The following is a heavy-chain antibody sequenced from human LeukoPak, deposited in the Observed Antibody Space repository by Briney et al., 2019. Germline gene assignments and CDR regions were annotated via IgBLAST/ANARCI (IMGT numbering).Heavy chain of an antibody. D-gene: IGHD6-13*01. CDR3: AKGPRGTPIAGTPEYFQH. CDR1: GFTFSTYW. V-gene: IGHV3-7*03. J-gene: IGHJ1*01. Sequence: GGSLRLSCAASGFTFSTYWMSWVRQAPGKGLEWVANIKQDGSETYYVDSVRGRFTISRDNAKNSLYLQMNTLRAEDTALYYCAKGPRGTPIAGTPEYFQHWGQGTLVIVSS. CDR2: IKQDGSET.